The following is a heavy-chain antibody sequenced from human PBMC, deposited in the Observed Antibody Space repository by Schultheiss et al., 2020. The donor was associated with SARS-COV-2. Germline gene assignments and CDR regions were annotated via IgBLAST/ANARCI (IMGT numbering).Heavy chain of an antibody. CDR1: GFTFSSYA. D-gene: IGHD6-25*01. CDR2: ISYDGSNK. J-gene: IGHJ4*02. CDR3: ARDSRGKSVFDY. Sequence: GGSLRLSCAASGFTFSSYAMSWVRQAPGKGLEWVAVISYDGSNKYYADSVKGRFTISRDNSKNTLYLQMNSLRAEDTAVYYCARDSRGKSVFDYWGQGTLVTVSS. V-gene: IGHV3-30*04.